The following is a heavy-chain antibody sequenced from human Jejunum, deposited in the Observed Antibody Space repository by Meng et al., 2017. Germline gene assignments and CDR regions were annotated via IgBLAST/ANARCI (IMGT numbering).Heavy chain of an antibody. CDR2: INSDETST. J-gene: IGHJ4*02. Sequence: GRSLRLSCAASGFIFRNFWMHWVRQVPGKGPVWVSRINSDETSTNYADSVRGRFTISRDNAKNTLYLQMTSLRADDSAIYYCARRAESGGYFDSWGQGTLVTVSS. CDR1: GFIFRNFW. V-gene: IGHV3-74*01. CDR3: ARRAESGGYFDS. D-gene: IGHD2-8*02.